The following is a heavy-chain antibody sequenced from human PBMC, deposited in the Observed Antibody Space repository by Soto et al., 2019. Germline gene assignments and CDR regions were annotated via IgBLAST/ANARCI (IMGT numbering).Heavy chain of an antibody. Sequence: PSETVSLTCPFSGASITNFYWSWIRQSASKGLEWIGRIYTRGSTDYNPSLKSRVIMSIDTSKNQVSLTLSSVTAADTAIYYCARGGDYYFDSWGHGILVTVS. J-gene: IGHJ4*01. D-gene: IGHD3-16*01. CDR3: ARGGDYYFDS. CDR2: IYTRGST. CDR1: GASITNFY. V-gene: IGHV4-4*07.